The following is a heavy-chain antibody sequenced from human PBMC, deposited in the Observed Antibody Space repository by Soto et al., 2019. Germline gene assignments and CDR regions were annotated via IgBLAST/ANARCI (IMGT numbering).Heavy chain of an antibody. J-gene: IGHJ6*02. CDR1: GFTFSSYA. CDR3: ARDFKNWNYDHYYYGMDV. CDR2: ISYDGSNK. V-gene: IGHV3-30-3*01. Sequence: PGGSLRLSCAASGFTFSSYAMHWVRQAPGKGLEWVAVISYDGSNKYYADSVKGRFTISRDNSKNTLYLQMNSLRAEDTAVYYCARDFKNWNYDHYYYGMDVWGQGTTVTVSS. D-gene: IGHD1-7*01.